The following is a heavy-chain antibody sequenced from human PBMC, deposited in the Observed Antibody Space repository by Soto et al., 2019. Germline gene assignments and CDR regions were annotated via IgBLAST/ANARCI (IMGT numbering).Heavy chain of an antibody. D-gene: IGHD2-15*01. Sequence: GGSLRLSCAASGFTFSSYGMHWVRQAPGKGLEWVAVIWYDGSNKYYADSVKGRFTISRDNSKNTLYLQMNSLRAEDTAVYYCARDPSSYYFDYWGQGTMVTVSS. CDR2: IWYDGSNK. CDR1: GFTFSSYG. V-gene: IGHV3-33*01. CDR3: ARDPSSYYFDY. J-gene: IGHJ4*02.